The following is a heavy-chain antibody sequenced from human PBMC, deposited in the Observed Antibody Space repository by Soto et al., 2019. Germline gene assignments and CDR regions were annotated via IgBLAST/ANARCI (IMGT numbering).Heavy chain of an antibody. Sequence: PGGSLRLSCAASGFNFNSYTINWVRQAPGKRLEWLSSISGSGYIFSTDSVGGRFTISRDNAKNSVYLQINSLRAEDTAVYFCARDCSGGSCYPGMDVWGQGTTVTVSS. J-gene: IGHJ6*02. D-gene: IGHD2-15*01. V-gene: IGHV3-21*01. CDR1: GFNFNSYT. CDR2: ISGSGYI. CDR3: ARDCSGGSCYPGMDV.